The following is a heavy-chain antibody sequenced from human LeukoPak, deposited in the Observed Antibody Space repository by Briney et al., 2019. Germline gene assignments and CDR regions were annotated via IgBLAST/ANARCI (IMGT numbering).Heavy chain of an antibody. CDR2: ISESGSSI. CDR1: GFTFSDYY. Sequence: GGSLRLSCAASGFTFSDYYMSWIRQAPGKGLEWVAYISESGSSIYYADSVKGRFTISRDNSKNTLYLQMYSLRAEDTAVYYCARGGYYNILTGFRGRFLGFDYWGQGTLVTVSS. D-gene: IGHD3-9*01. J-gene: IGHJ4*02. V-gene: IGHV3-11*04. CDR3: ARGGYYNILTGFRGRFLGFDY.